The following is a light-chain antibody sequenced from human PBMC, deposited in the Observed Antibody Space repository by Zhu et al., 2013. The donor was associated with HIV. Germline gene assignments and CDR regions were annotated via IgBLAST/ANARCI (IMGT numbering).Light chain of an antibody. V-gene: IGKV1-8*01. CDR2: AAS. Sequence: AIRMTQSPSSFSASTGDRVTITCRASQDIINYLAWFQQKPGTVPKLLIYAASTLQSGVPSRFSGSGSGTEFTLTISSLQPEDFATYYCQQLNSYPPVFGPGTKVDIK. J-gene: IGKJ3*01. CDR3: QQLNSYPPV. CDR1: QDIINY.